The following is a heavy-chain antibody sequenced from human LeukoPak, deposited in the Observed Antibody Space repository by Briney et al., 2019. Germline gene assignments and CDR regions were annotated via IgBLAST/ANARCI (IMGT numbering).Heavy chain of an antibody. V-gene: IGHV3-30*18. CDR3: AKDSREDFYALRRNYNYYCHGVDV. CDR1: GFTFSTYG. J-gene: IGHJ6*02. D-gene: IGHD2/OR15-2a*01. Sequence: GGSLRLSCAASGFTFSTYGMHWVRQAPGKGLEWVAVISYDTNNKVYADSVKGRFIISRDNSQNTLYLRMNSLSVDDTAVYYCAKDSREDFYALRRNYNYYCHGVDVWGQGTTVIVSS. CDR2: ISYDTNNK.